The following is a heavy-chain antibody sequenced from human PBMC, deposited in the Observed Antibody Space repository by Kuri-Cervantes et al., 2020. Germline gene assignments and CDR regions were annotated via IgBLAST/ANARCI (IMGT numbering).Heavy chain of an antibody. Sequence: GESLKISCAASGFTFSSYAMHWVRQAPGKGLEWVAVISYDGSNKYYADSVKGRFTISRDNSKNTLYLQMNSLRAEDTAVYYCARHRSGWYSFDYWGQGTLVTVSS. D-gene: IGHD6-19*01. CDR1: GFTFSSYA. CDR2: ISYDGSNK. V-gene: IGHV3-30*01. CDR3: ARHRSGWYSFDY. J-gene: IGHJ4*02.